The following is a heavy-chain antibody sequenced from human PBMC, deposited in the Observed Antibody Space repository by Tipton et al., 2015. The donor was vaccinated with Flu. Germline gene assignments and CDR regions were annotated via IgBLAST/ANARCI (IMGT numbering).Heavy chain of an antibody. D-gene: IGHD3-3*01. CDR3: ARGSWAVFGVAEDAFDI. J-gene: IGHJ3*02. CDR2: IDHSGTT. V-gene: IGHV4-38-2*02. CDR1: GYSISSGYY. Sequence: GLVKPSETLSLTCTVSGYSISSGYYWGWIRQPPGKGLEWIGSIDHSGTTYYNPSLKSRVTISVDTSKNQFSLKLSSVTAADTAVYYCARGSWAVFGVAEDAFDIWGQGTMVTVSS.